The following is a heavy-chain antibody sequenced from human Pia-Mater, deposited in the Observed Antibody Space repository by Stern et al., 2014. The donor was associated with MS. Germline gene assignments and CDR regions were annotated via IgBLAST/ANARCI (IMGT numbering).Heavy chain of an antibody. V-gene: IGHV3-30*18. J-gene: IGHJ4*02. CDR1: GFTFSSYG. D-gene: IGHD1-7*01. Sequence: VQLVEAGGGVVQPGRPLRLSCAASGFTFSSYGMHWVRQAPGTGLEGVAVISDDGSNKYYADSVKGRFTISRDNSKNTLYLQMNSLRAEDTAVYYCAKDRQTGTTLLESDYWGQGTLVTVSS. CDR2: ISDDGSNK. CDR3: AKDRQTGTTLLESDY.